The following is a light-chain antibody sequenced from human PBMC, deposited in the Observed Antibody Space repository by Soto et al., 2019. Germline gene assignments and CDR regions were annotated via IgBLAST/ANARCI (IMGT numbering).Light chain of an antibody. Sequence: QAVVTQEPSLTVSPGGTLTLTCDSSTGAVTGGQYTYWFQQKPGQAPRTLIYDTSKKHDWTPARFSGSLLGGKAVLTLSGAQPEDEAEYYCFLCNDGRPVFGTGTKVTVL. CDR3: FLCNDGRPV. V-gene: IGLV7-46*01. CDR1: TGAVTGGQY. J-gene: IGLJ1*01. CDR2: DTS.